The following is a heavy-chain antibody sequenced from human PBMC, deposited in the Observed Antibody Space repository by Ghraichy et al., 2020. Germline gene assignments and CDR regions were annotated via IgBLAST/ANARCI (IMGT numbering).Heavy chain of an antibody. Sequence: GGSLRLSCAASGFTFSTYVMHWVRQAPGKGLVWVSRISNDGRITSYADSVKGRFTISRDNAKNTLFLQVNSLRAEDTAMYYCARDLDWILYDYWGQGTVVTGSS. V-gene: IGHV3-74*01. D-gene: IGHD3-9*01. CDR3: ARDLDWILYDY. CDR1: GFTFSTYV. CDR2: ISNDGRIT. J-gene: IGHJ4*02.